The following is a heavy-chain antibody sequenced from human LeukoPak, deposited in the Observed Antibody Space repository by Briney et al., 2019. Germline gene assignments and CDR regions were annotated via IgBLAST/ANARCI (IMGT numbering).Heavy chain of an antibody. CDR1: GFTFSSYS. Sequence: GGSLRLSCAVSGFTFSSYSLNWVRQAPGKGLEWVSSMSSNLDYIYYADSVKGRFTISRDNAQNSLYLQMNSLRAEDTAVYYCASADYYGSGTYYTFRGLDYWGQGTLVTVSS. V-gene: IGHV3-21*01. CDR2: MSSNLDYI. D-gene: IGHD3-10*01. CDR3: ASADYYGSGTYYTFRGLDY. J-gene: IGHJ4*02.